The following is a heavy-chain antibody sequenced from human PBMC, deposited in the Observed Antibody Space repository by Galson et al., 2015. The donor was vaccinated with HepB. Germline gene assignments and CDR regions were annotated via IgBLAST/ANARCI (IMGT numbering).Heavy chain of an antibody. D-gene: IGHD3-9*01. Sequence: SLRLSCAASGFTFSRYWMSWVRQAPGEGLEWVANIKHDGSEKYYVDSVKGRFTISRDNAKNSLFLQMDNLRAEDTAVYYCAKDQGALVIPDYWGQGTLVTVSS. V-gene: IGHV3-7*01. CDR1: GFTFSRYW. CDR3: AKDQGALVIPDY. CDR2: IKHDGSEK. J-gene: IGHJ4*02.